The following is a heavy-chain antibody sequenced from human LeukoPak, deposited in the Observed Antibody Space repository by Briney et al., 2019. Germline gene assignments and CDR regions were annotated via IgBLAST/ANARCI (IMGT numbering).Heavy chain of an antibody. Sequence: PSETLSLTCTVSGGSISSYYWSWIRQPPGKGLEWIGRIYTSGSTSYNPSLKSRVTMSVDTSKNQFSLKLSSVTAADTAVYYCARSYSSSAIDYWGQGTLVTVSS. D-gene: IGHD3-22*01. V-gene: IGHV4-4*07. CDR3: ARSYSSSAIDY. CDR1: GGSISSYY. CDR2: IYTSGST. J-gene: IGHJ4*02.